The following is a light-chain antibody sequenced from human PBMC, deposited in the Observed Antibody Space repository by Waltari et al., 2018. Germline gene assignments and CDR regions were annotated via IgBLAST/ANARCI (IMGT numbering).Light chain of an antibody. J-gene: IGLJ2*01. Sequence: QSALTQPASMSGSPGQSITISCTGSNSDIGGYNFVSWYQQHPGKAPKLMIYDLNKRPSGVSNRFSASKSGKTASLTISGLQAEDEANYYCSSYTTSSTLVFGGGTKVTVL. CDR2: DLN. V-gene: IGLV2-14*03. CDR1: NSDIGGYNF. CDR3: SSYTTSSTLV.